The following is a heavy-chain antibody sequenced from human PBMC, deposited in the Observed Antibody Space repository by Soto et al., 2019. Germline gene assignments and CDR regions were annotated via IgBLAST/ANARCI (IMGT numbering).Heavy chain of an antibody. CDR1: GDYIHVGGYY. D-gene: IGHD2-2*01. CDR2: IYYTGKT. CDR3: GRDLTSNANCIDP. Sequence: SETLSLTCSVSGDYIHVGGYYWTWIRQRPGKGLEWMGYIYYTGKTYYNPSLESRLTISVDRSKNQFSLRLTSVTAADTAVYFCGRDLTSNANCIDPWGQGTLVTVSS. V-gene: IGHV4-30-4*01. J-gene: IGHJ5*02.